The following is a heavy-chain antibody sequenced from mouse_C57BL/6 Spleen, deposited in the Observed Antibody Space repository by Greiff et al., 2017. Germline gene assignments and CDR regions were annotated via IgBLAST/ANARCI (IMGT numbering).Heavy chain of an antibody. CDR3: AREGYGSPAPWVFDV. J-gene: IGHJ1*03. CDR2: IHPNSGST. CDR1: GYTFTSYW. D-gene: IGHD1-1*01. Sequence: QVQLQQPGAELVKPGASVKLSCKASGYTFTSYWMHWVKQRPGQGLEWIGMIHPNSGSTNYNEKFKSKATLTVDKSSSTAYMQLSSLTSEDSAVYYCAREGYGSPAPWVFDVWGTGTTVTVSS. V-gene: IGHV1-64*01.